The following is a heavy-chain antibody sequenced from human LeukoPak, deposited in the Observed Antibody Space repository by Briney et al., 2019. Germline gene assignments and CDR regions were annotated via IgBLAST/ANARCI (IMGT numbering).Heavy chain of an antibody. CDR2: IYYSGST. Sequence: KPSETLSLTCTVSGGSISSYYWSWIRQPPGKGLEWIGYIYYSGSTNYNPSLRSRVTISVDTSKNQFSLKLSSVTAADTAVYYCARHAPSRVRGVFIDYWGQGTLVTVSS. J-gene: IGHJ4*02. CDR1: GGSISSYY. CDR3: ARHAPSRVRGVFIDY. V-gene: IGHV4-59*08. D-gene: IGHD3-10*01.